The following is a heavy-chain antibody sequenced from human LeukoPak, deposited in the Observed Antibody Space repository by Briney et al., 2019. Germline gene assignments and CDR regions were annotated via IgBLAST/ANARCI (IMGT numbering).Heavy chain of an antibody. D-gene: IGHD6-13*01. CDR3: ARRIAAAVIWGSNAFDI. V-gene: IGHV4-61*02. CDR2: IYTSGST. Sequence: KPSQTLSLTCTVSGGSISSGSYYWSWIRQPAGKGLEWIGRIYTSGSTNYNPSLKSRVTISVDTSKNQFSLKLSSVTAADTAVYYCARRIAAAVIWGSNAFDIWGQGTMVTVSS. CDR1: GGSISSGSYY. J-gene: IGHJ3*02.